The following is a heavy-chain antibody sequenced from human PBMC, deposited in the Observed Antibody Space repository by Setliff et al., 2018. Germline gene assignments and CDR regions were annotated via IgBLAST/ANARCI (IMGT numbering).Heavy chain of an antibody. D-gene: IGHD4-4*01. V-gene: IGHV4-38-2*01. J-gene: IGHJ6*02. CDR2: TYHSGST. CDR3: ARRRWLQFYYYYGMDV. CDR1: GYSISSGYY. Sequence: SETLSLTCAVSGYSISSGYYWGWIRQPPGKGLEWIGSTYHSGSTYYNPSLKSRVTISVDTSKNQFSLKLSSVTAADTAVYYCARRRWLQFYYYYGMDVWGQGTTVTVSS.